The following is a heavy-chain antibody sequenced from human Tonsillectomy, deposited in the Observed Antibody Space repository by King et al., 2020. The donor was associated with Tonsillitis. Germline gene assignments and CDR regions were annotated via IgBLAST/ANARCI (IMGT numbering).Heavy chain of an antibody. J-gene: IGHJ6*02. V-gene: IGHV3-30-3*01. CDR3: AREGITGTTGGIYYYYGMDV. Sequence: QLVQSGGGVVPPGRSLGLSCAASGFTFSSYAMHWVRKAPGKGLGWVAVIPYDGISKSYAESGRGRFTISRDNSKNTRYLQMKSLRAEDTAVYYCAREGITGTTGGIYYYYGMDVWGQGTTVTVSS. CDR2: IPYDGISK. CDR1: GFTFSSYA. D-gene: IGHD1-7*01.